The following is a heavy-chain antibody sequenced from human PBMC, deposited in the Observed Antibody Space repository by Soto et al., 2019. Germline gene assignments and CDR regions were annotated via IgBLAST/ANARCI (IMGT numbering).Heavy chain of an antibody. Sequence: QVQLVESGGGVVQPGRSLRLSCAASGFTFSSYGMHWVRQAPGKGLEWVAVIWYDGSDKYYADSVKGRFPISRDNSKNQLDLEMNRLRAGDKALYFWARGGKAVVTSCPPHRDFHPWGRGTLVTVSS. CDR3: ARGGKAVVTSCPPHRDFHP. CDR2: IWYDGSDK. V-gene: IGHV3-33*01. CDR1: GFTFSSYG. J-gene: IGHJ2*01. D-gene: IGHD3-22*01.